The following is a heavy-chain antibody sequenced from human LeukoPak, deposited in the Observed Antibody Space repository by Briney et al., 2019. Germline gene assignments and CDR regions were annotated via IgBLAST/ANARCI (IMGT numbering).Heavy chain of an antibody. Sequence: PSETLSLTCTVSGGSISSYYWNWIRQSPGKGLEWIGYIYYSGSTNYNPSLKSRVTISIDTSKNQFSLRLSSVTAADTAVYYCARDSSTGEFDYWGQGTLVTVSS. V-gene: IGHV4-59*01. CDR2: IYYSGST. D-gene: IGHD7-27*01. CDR3: ARDSSTGEFDY. CDR1: GGSISSYY. J-gene: IGHJ4*02.